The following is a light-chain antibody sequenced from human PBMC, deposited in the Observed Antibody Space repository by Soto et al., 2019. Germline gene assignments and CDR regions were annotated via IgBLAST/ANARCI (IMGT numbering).Light chain of an antibody. J-gene: IGKJ1*01. V-gene: IGKV3-20*01. CDR3: QQYGSWT. CDR1: QSISSNY. CDR2: GAS. Sequence: EIVLTQSPGTLSLSPGERATLSCRASQSISSNYLTWYQQKPGQAPGLLIYGASSRATGIPDRFSGSGSGTDFTLTISILEPEDSAIYYCQQYGSWTFGQGTKVEIK.